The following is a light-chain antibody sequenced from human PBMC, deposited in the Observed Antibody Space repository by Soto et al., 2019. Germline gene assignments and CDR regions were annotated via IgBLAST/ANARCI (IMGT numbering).Light chain of an antibody. J-gene: IGLJ1*01. CDR1: SSNIGSNT. V-gene: IGLV1-44*01. Sequence: QLVLTQPPSASGTPGQRVTISCSGSSSNIGSNTVNWYQQLPGTAPKLLIYSNNQWPSGVPDRFSGSKSGTSASLAISGLQSEDDADYYCAAWDDSLNGPFGTGTKLTVL. CDR2: SNN. CDR3: AAWDDSLNGP.